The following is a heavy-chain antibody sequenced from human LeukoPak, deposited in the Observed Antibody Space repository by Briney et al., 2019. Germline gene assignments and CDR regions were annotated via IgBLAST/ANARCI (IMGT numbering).Heavy chain of an antibody. Sequence: SETLSLTCTVSGGSISSYYWSWIRQPPGKGLEWIGYIYYRGSTNYNPSLKSRVAISVDTSKNQFSLKLSSVTAADTAVYYCARVYCGGDCYPFDPWGQGTLVTVSS. CDR3: ARVYCGGDCYPFDP. V-gene: IGHV4-59*01. D-gene: IGHD2-21*02. J-gene: IGHJ5*02. CDR1: GGSISSYY. CDR2: IYYRGST.